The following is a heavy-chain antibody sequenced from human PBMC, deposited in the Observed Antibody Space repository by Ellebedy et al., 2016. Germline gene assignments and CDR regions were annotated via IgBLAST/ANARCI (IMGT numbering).Heavy chain of an antibody. Sequence: GSLRLXXTVSGGSISSYYWSWIRQPPGKGLEWIGYIYYSGSTNYNPSLKSRVTVSVDTSKNQFSLRLSSVTAADTAVYYCARELRGNFFDYWGQGALVTVSS. CDR2: IYYSGST. J-gene: IGHJ4*02. V-gene: IGHV4-59*12. CDR3: ARELRGNFFDY. D-gene: IGHD1-7*01. CDR1: GGSISSYY.